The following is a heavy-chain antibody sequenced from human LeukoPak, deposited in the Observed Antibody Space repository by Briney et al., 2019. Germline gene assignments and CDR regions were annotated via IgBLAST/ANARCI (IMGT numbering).Heavy chain of an antibody. CDR2: IRPDGRMK. V-gene: IGHV3-30*02. CDR3: VKDDPVLHY. J-gene: IGHJ4*02. CDR1: GLSFNTYG. Sequence: GGSLRLSCTTSGLSFNTYGMHWVRQAPGRGLEWLTLIRPDGRMKLYSDSVKGRFTVSRDNSLSMLYLEMTSLRSEDTAVYYCVKDDPVLHYWGQGTLVSVSS.